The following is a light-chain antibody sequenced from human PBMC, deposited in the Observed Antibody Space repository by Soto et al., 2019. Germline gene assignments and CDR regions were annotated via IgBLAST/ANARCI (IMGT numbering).Light chain of an antibody. J-gene: IGLJ2*01. CDR3: QSYDNSLSVRV. CDR1: SSNIGAGYD. V-gene: IGLV1-40*01. Sequence: QSVLTQPPSVSGAPGRRVTISCTGSSSNIGAGYDVHWYQQLPGTAPKLLIYGNTNRPSGVPDRFSGSKSGTSASLAITGLQPEDEADYYCQSYDNSLSVRVFGGGTKLTVL. CDR2: GNT.